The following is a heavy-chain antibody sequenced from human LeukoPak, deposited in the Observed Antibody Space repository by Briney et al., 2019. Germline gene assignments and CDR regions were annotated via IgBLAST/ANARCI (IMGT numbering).Heavy chain of an antibody. CDR1: GGSISSYY. CDR3: ARVYADYVDYYYYYMDV. D-gene: IGHD4-17*01. CDR2: IYYSGST. V-gene: IGHV4-59*01. J-gene: IGHJ6*03. Sequence: SETLSLTCTVSGGSISSYYWSWIRQPPGKGLEWIGHIYYSGSTNYNPSLKSRVTISVDTSKNQFSLKLSSVTAADTAVYYCARVYADYVDYYYYYMDVWGKGTTVTVSS.